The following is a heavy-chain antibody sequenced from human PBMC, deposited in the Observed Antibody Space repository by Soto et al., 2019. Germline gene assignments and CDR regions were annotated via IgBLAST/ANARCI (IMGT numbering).Heavy chain of an antibody. CDR2: FYTSDYT. Sequence: PSETLSLTCSVSGASIRSYYWHWIRQPPANVLEWMGYFYTSDYTRYSSSLKSRVTISVDTSKRQFYLRLNSVTAADTAVYYCASSAGHPGDFFYYNGMDVWGQGTTVTVSS. CDR1: GASIRSYY. CDR3: ASSAGHPGDFFYYNGMDV. V-gene: IGHV4-59*13. J-gene: IGHJ6*02. D-gene: IGHD3-10*01.